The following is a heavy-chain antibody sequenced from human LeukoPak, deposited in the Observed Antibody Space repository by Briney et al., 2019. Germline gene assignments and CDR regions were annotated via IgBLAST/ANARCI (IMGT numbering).Heavy chain of an antibody. CDR3: ARDLYGGNDVGAFDI. V-gene: IGHV4-59*01. CDR1: GGSISSYY. J-gene: IGHJ3*02. CDR2: IYYSGST. Sequence: SETLSLTRTVSGGSISSYYWSWIRQPPGKGLEWIGYIYYSGSTNYNPSLKSRVTISVDTSKNQFSLKLSSVTAADTAVYYCARDLYGGNDVGAFDIWGQGTMVTVSS. D-gene: IGHD4-23*01.